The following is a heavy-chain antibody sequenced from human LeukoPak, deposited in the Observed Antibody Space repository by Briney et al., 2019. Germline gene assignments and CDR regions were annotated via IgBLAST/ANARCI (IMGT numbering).Heavy chain of an antibody. D-gene: IGHD3-22*01. CDR3: ARVYDSSGYPIGY. Sequence: SETLSLTCTVSGGSINNYYWSWIRQPPGKGLEWIGYIYYSGSTNYNPSLKSRVTISVDTSKNQFSLKLSSVTAADTAVYYCARVYDSSGYPIGYWGQGTLVTVSS. CDR1: GGSINNYY. CDR2: IYYSGST. J-gene: IGHJ4*02. V-gene: IGHV4-59*01.